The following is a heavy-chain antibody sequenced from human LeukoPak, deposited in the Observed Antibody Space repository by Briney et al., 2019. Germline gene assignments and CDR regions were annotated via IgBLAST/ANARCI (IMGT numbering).Heavy chain of an antibody. Sequence: GGSLRLSCAASGFTFSSYWMSWVRQAPGKGLEWVANIKQDGSEKYYVDSVKGRFTISRDNAKNSLYLQMNSLSAEDTAVYYCARGRTIFGVVIPIDIWGQGTMVTVSS. CDR1: GFTFSSYW. CDR3: ARGRTIFGVVIPIDI. J-gene: IGHJ3*02. CDR2: IKQDGSEK. D-gene: IGHD3-3*01. V-gene: IGHV3-7*01.